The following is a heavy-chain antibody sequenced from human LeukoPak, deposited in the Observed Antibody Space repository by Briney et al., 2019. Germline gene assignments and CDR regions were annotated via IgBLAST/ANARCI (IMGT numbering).Heavy chain of an antibody. Sequence: PGGSLRLSCAASGFTFSGSAMHWVRQASGKGLEWVGRIRSKANSYATAYAASVKGRFTISRDDSNNTAHLQMNSLKTEDTAVYYCTRQYGDSRGYWGQGTLVTVSS. CDR2: IRSKANSYAT. CDR3: TRQYGDSRGY. CDR1: GFTFSGSA. V-gene: IGHV3-73*01. J-gene: IGHJ4*02. D-gene: IGHD4-17*01.